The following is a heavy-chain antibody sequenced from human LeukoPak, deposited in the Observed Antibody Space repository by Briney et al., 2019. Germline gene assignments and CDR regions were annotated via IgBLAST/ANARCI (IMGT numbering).Heavy chain of an antibody. Sequence: GGTLRLSCAASGFTFSSYGMSWVRQAPGKGLEWVSAISGSGGSTYYADSVKGRFTISRDNSKNTLYLQMNSLRAEDTAVNYCAKVSGDIVVVVADDAFDIWGQGTMVTVSS. J-gene: IGHJ3*02. V-gene: IGHV3-23*01. CDR2: ISGSGGST. CDR3: AKVSGDIVVVVADDAFDI. CDR1: GFTFSSYG. D-gene: IGHD2-15*01.